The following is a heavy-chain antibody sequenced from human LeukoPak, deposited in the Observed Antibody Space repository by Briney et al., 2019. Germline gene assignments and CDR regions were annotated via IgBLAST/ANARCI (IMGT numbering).Heavy chain of an antibody. CDR2: IIPILGIA. CDR1: GGTFISYA. Sequence: SVKVSCKASGGTFISYAISWVRQAPGQGLEWMGRIIPILGIANYAQKFQGRVTITADKSTSTAYMERSSLRSEDTAVYYCASGRTVAVAGYSFDYWGQGTLVTVSS. J-gene: IGHJ4*02. CDR3: ASGRTVAVAGYSFDY. D-gene: IGHD6-19*01. V-gene: IGHV1-69*04.